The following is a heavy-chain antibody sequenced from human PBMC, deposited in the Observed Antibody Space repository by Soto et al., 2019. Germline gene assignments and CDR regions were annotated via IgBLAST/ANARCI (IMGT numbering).Heavy chain of an antibody. V-gene: IGHV4-4*07. CDR2: IYATGTT. J-gene: IGHJ5*02. D-gene: IGHD1-1*01. CDR1: RGSISGYY. Sequence: YTLALTCTVSRGSISGYYWSWIRKSAGKGLEWIGRIYATGTTDYNPSLKSRVMMSVDTSKKQFSLKLRSVTAADTAVYYCVRDGTKTLRAWFDQWGPGFSVTVTS. CDR3: VRDGTKTLRAWFDQ.